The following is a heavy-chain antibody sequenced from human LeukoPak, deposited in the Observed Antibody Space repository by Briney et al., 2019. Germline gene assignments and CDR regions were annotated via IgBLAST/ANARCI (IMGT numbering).Heavy chain of an antibody. V-gene: IGHV4-59*08. CDR3: GRHGGATMVRGVLVDRFDI. Sequence: KPSETLSLTCSVSGGSMSSYYWSWIRQPPGKGLEWGGCIVHSGSPNHNPSLKSRVTISLDTSKNQFSLKLSSVPAADTAVYYCGRHGGATMVRGVLVDRFDIWGQGTTVTVSS. J-gene: IGHJ3*02. CDR1: GGSMSSYY. CDR2: IVHSGSP. D-gene: IGHD3-10*01.